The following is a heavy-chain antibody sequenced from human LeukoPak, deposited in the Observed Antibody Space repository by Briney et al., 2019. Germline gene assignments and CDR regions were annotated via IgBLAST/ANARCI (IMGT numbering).Heavy chain of an antibody. CDR2: ISGDGGST. CDR1: GFTFDDYA. J-gene: IGHJ5*01. CDR3: ARESDSSGWYDS. D-gene: IGHD3-22*01. Sequence: PGGSLRLSCAASGFTFDDYAIHWVRQAPGKGLGWVSLISGDGGSTFYADSVKGRFTTSRDNSKNSLYLQMSSLRSEDTALYYCARESDSSGWYDSWGQGTLVTVSS. V-gene: IGHV3-43*02.